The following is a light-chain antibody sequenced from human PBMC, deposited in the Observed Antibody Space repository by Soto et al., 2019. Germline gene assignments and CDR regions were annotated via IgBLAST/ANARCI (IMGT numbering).Light chain of an antibody. CDR3: CSYAGSYTFVV. V-gene: IGLV2-11*01. CDR1: SSDVGGYNY. J-gene: IGLJ2*01. CDR2: DVS. Sequence: QSALTQPRSVSGSPGQSVTIYCTGTSSDVGGYNYVSWYQQHPGRAPKLMIYDVSKRPSGVPDRFSGSKSGNTASLTISGLQVEDEADYHCCSYAGSYTFVVFGGGTKLTVL.